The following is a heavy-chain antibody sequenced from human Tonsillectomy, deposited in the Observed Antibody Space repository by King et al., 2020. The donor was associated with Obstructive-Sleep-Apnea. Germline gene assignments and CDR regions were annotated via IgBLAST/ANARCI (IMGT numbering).Heavy chain of an antibody. Sequence: VQLVESGGGFVQPGGSLKLSCAASGFTFSGFAMLWVRHASGKGLEGVGRLRSKASNYATASASSGEGRLTISRDCSKNTADLQMNSLKTEDTAVYYCARSTLAYCGGDCYLGGMDVWGQGTTVTVSS. V-gene: IGHV3-73*01. J-gene: IGHJ6*02. D-gene: IGHD2-21*02. CDR1: GFTFSGFA. CDR3: ARSTLAYCGGDCYLGGMDV. CDR2: LRSKASNYAT.